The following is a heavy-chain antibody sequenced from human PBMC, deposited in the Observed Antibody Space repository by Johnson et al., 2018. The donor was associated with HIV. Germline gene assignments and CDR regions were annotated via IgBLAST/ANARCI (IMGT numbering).Heavy chain of an antibody. CDR2: ISYDGSNK. D-gene: IGHD3-22*01. J-gene: IGHJ3*02. CDR1: GFTFGSYG. Sequence: QVQLVESGGGVVQPGRSLRLSCAASGFTFGSYGIHWVRQAPGKGLEWVAVISYDGSNKYYADSVKGRFTISRDNSKNTLYLQMNSLRAEDTAVYYCARDVANYYDPGAFDIWGQGTMVTVSS. CDR3: ARDVANYYDPGAFDI. V-gene: IGHV3-30*03.